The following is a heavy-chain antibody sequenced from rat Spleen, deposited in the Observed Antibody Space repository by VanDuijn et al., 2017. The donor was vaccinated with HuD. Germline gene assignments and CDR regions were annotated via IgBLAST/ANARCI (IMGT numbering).Heavy chain of an antibody. CDR2: IKAKSNNYAT. CDR3: IWDYYDSAYYYRLVY. Sequence: EVQLVESDGDLVQPGRSLKLTCATSGFTFSYAWMHWVRQSPEKQLEWIAQIKAKSNNYATYYAEYVKGKFTISRDDSKGRVYLQMNSLKEEDTAIYYCIWDYYDSAYYYRLVYWVQGTLVTVSS. V-gene: IGHV6-8*01. D-gene: IGHD1-12*02. J-gene: IGHJ3*01. CDR1: GFTFSYAW.